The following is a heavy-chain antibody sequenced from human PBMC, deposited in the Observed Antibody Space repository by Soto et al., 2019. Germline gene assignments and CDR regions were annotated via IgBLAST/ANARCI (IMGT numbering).Heavy chain of an antibody. CDR1: GFTFSSYA. CDR2: ISGSGGST. D-gene: IGHD3-16*01. CDR3: AKGGANYYYYYMDV. Sequence: GGSLRLSCAASGFTFSSYAMSWVRQAPGKGLEWVSAISGSGGSTYYADSVKGRFTISRDNSKNTLYLQMNSLRAEDTAVYYCAKGGANYYYYYMDVWGKGTTVTVSS. V-gene: IGHV3-23*01. J-gene: IGHJ6*03.